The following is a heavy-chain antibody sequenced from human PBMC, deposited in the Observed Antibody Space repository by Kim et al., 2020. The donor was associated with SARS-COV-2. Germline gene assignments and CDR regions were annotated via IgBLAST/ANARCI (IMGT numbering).Heavy chain of an antibody. Sequence: GGSLRLSCEASGFTFSSYNMNWVRQAPGKGLEWVSSISSSSTYIYYADSVKGRFTISRDNAKNSLYLQMNSLGAEDTAVYHCARGHSSGYYVAYAAFDIWGQGTTVTVSS. CDR1: GFTFSSYN. CDR3: ARGHSSGYYVAYAAFDI. D-gene: IGHD3-22*01. CDR2: ISSSSTYI. V-gene: IGHV3-21*01. J-gene: IGHJ3*02.